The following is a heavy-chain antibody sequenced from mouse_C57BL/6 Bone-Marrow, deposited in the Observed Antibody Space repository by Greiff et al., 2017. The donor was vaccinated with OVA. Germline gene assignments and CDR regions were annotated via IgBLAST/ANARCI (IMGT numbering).Heavy chain of an antibody. J-gene: IGHJ2*01. V-gene: IGHV1-19*01. CDR2: INPYNGGT. CDR3: ARRITTVDY. CDR1: GYTFTDYY. Sequence: VQLQQSGPVLVKPGASVKMSCKASGYTFTDYYMNWVKQSHGKSLEWIGVINPYNGGTSYNQKFKGKATLTVDKSSSTAYMELNRLTSEDSAVYYCARRITTVDYWGQGTTLTVSS. D-gene: IGHD1-1*01.